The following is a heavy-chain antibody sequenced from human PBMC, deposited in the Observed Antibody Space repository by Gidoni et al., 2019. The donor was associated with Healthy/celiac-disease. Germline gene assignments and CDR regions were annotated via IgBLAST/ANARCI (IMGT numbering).Heavy chain of an antibody. CDR1: GFTFSSYW. CDR3: ARDSFRDGYNAFDY. CDR2: IKQDGSEK. V-gene: IGHV3-7*04. J-gene: IGHJ4*02. Sequence: EVQLVESGGGLVQPGGSLGLSCAASGFTFSSYWMSGVRQAPGKGLEWVANIKQDGSEKYYVDSVKGRFTISRDNAKNALYLQMNSLRAEDTAVYYCARDSFRDGYNAFDYWGQGTLVTVSS. D-gene: IGHD5-12*01.